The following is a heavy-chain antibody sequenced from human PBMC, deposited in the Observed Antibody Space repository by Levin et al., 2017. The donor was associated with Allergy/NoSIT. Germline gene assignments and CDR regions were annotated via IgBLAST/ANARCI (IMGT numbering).Heavy chain of an antibody. D-gene: IGHD5-12*01. CDR3: ARKVRGSSGYDAFDV. Sequence: GESLKISCAATGFTFRDYWMTWVRQTPGRGLEWVANIDQDGSQKYYVDSVKGRFTISRDNAKNSVDLQMNYLRDDDTAVYYCARKVRGSSGYDAFDVWGHGTMVTFSS. J-gene: IGHJ3*01. CDR2: IDQDGSQK. CDR1: GFTFRDYW. V-gene: IGHV3-7*03.